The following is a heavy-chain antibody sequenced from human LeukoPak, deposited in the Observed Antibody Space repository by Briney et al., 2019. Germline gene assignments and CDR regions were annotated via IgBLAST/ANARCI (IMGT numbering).Heavy chain of an antibody. CDR2: INPSGGST. J-gene: IGHJ5*02. Sequence: ASVKVSCKASGYTFTSYYMHWVRQAPGQGLEWMGIINPSGGSTSYAQKFQGRVTMTRDMSTSTVYMELSSLRSEDTAVYYCARDRRGHYYDSSGFYPENWFDPWGQGTLVTVSS. D-gene: IGHD3-22*01. CDR3: ARDRRGHYYDSSGFYPENWFDP. V-gene: IGHV1-46*01. CDR1: GYTFTSYY.